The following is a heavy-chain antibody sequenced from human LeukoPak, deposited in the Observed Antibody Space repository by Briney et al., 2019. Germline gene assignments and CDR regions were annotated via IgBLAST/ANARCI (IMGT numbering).Heavy chain of an antibody. Sequence: SETLSLTCAVYGGSFSADYWSWIRQPPGRGLEWIGEINHSGNTRYNPSLKSRVIISVDTSKNQFSLKLSSVTAADTAMYYFARVPMHLWPREDYWGQGTLVTVSS. CDR1: GGSFSADY. CDR2: INHSGNT. CDR3: ARVPMHLWPREDY. V-gene: IGHV4-34*01. D-gene: IGHD3-16*01. J-gene: IGHJ4*02.